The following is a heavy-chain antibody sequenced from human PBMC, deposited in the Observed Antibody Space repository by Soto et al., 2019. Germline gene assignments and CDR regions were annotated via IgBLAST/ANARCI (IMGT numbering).Heavy chain of an antibody. J-gene: IGHJ4*02. CDR1: GFTFSTYA. CDR2: ISGSGDNT. Sequence: EVQLLESGGGLVQPGGSLRLSCAASGFTFSTYAMSWVRQAPGKGLEWVSAISGSGDNTYYPDSVKGRFTISRDNARNTLYLQMNSLRAEDTAVYYCADGGEWLFNFDYWGQGTLVTVSS. V-gene: IGHV3-23*01. CDR3: ADGGEWLFNFDY. D-gene: IGHD3-3*01.